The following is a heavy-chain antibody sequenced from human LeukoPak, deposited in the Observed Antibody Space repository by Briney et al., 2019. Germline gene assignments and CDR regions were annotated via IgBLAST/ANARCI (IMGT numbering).Heavy chain of an antibody. CDR3: ARADYGVDFDY. D-gene: IGHD4-17*01. V-gene: IGHV3-9*03. J-gene: IGHJ4*02. Sequence: WIRQPPGKGLEWVSGISWNSGSIGYADSVKGRFTISRDNAKNSLYLQMNSLRAEDMALYYCARADYGVDFDYWGQGTLVTVSS. CDR2: ISWNSGSI.